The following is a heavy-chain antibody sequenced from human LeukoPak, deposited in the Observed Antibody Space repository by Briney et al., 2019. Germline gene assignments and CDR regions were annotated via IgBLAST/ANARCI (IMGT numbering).Heavy chain of an antibody. J-gene: IGHJ4*02. D-gene: IGHD1-26*01. Sequence: GASVKVSCKASGYTFTSYDINWVRQATGQGLEWMGWMNPNSGNTGYAQKFQGRVTMTRNTSISTAYMELSSLTSEDTAVYYCARDGAIVGAMDYWGQGTLVTVSS. CDR3: ARDGAIVGAMDY. CDR1: GYTFTSYD. CDR2: MNPNSGNT. V-gene: IGHV1-8*01.